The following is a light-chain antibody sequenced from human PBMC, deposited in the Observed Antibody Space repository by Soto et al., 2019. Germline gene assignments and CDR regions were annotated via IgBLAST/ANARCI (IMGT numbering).Light chain of an antibody. CDR1: QSVSSN. CDR2: GAS. J-gene: IGKJ1*01. Sequence: EIVTTQSPATLSVSPGERATHSCRASQSVSSNLAWYQQKPGQAPSLLIYGASTRATGIPARFSGSGSGTDFTLTISSLQSEDFAVYYCQQYNNWPRTFGQGTKV. CDR3: QQYNNWPRT. V-gene: IGKV3-15*01.